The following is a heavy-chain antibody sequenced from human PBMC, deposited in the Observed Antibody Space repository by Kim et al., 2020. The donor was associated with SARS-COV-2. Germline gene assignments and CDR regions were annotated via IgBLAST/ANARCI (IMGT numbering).Heavy chain of an antibody. J-gene: IGHJ5*02. D-gene: IGHD3-10*01. CDR3: ARVRGTMVRGVIVMRYNWFAP. CDR2: IYHSGST. Sequence: SETLSLTCTVSGYSISSGYYWGWIRQPPGKGLEWIGSIYHSGSTYYNPSLKSRVTISVDTSKNQFSLKLSSVTAADTAVYYCARVRGTMVRGVIVMRYNWFAPWGQATLVPVSP. CDR1: GYSISSGYY. V-gene: IGHV4-38-2*02.